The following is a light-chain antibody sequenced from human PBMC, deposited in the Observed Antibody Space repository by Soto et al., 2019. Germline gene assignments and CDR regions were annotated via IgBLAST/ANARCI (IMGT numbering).Light chain of an antibody. CDR2: EGG. J-gene: IGLJ1*01. Sequence: QSALAQPASMSGSPGQSIALSCTGTSSDVGTYNLVSWYQQHPGKAPKLLISEGGKRPSGVSDRFSGSKSGNTASLTISGLQAEDVADYYCCSFEAGTTYVFGTGTKLTVL. CDR1: SSDVGTYNL. CDR3: CSFEAGTTYV. V-gene: IGLV2-23*01.